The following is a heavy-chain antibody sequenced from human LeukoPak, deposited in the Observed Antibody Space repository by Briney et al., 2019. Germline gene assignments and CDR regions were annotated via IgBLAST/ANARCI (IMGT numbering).Heavy chain of an antibody. CDR3: ARDPSEGMDV. J-gene: IGHJ6*04. CDR2: IYYSGST. V-gene: IGHV4-59*01. Sequence: SETLSLTCTVSGGSISSYYWSWIRQPPGKELEWIGYIYYSGSTNYNPSLKSRVTISVDTSKNQFSLKLSSVTAADTAVYYCARDPSEGMDVWGKGTTVTVSS. CDR1: GGSISSYY.